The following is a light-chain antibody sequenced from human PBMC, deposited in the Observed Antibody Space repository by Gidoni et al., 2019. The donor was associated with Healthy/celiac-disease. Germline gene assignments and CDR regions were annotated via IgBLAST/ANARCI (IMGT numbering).Light chain of an antibody. CDR1: QSISSY. CDR2: AAS. V-gene: IGKV1-39*01. J-gene: IGKJ1*01. Sequence: IQMTQSPSSPSASVGDRVTITCRASQSISSYLNWYQQKPGKAPKLLIYAASSLQSGVPSRFSGSGSGTDFTLTISSLQPEDFATYYCQQSYSTPRTFXQXTKVXIK. CDR3: QQSYSTPRT.